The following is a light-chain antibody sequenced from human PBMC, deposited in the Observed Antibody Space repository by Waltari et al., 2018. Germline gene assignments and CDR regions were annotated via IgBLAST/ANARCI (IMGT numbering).Light chain of an antibody. CDR2: GAS. CDR1: QSISTY. J-gene: IGKJ5*01. CDR3: QQSYRTPIT. Sequence: DIQMTQSPSSLSASVGDRVTISCRASQSISTYLNWYQQKPGKAPDVLIYGASSLQSGVPARFSGSGSGTDFTLTISSLQPEDFATYYCQQSYRTPITLGQGTRLEIK. V-gene: IGKV1-39*01.